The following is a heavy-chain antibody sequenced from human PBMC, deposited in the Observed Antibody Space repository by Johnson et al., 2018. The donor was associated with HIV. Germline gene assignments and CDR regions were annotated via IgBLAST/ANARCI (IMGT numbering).Heavy chain of an antibody. CDR1: GFTFSSYW. D-gene: IGHD6-25*01. V-gene: IGHV3-74*01. J-gene: IGHJ3*02. Sequence: EVQLVESGGGLVQPGGSLRLSCAASGFTFSSYWMHWVRQAPGKGLVWVSRINSDGSSTSYADSVKGRFTISRDNSKNKLYLQTNSLIAEDTAVYYCANDMFAEQRGDAFDIWGQGTMVTVSS. CDR3: ANDMFAEQRGDAFDI. CDR2: INSDGSST.